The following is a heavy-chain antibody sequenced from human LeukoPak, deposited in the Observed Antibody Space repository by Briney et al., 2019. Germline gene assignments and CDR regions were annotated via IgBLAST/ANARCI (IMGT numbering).Heavy chain of an antibody. CDR2: IYSTGST. J-gene: IGHJ4*02. Sequence: TSETLSLTCTVSGGSINFYYWSWIRQPAGKGLEWIGRIYSTGSTNYSPSLKSRVTISVDTSKNRFSLKLSSVTAADTAVYYCARHSGGIDYWGQGTLVTVSS. D-gene: IGHD1-26*01. CDR3: ARHSGGIDY. CDR1: GGSINFYY. V-gene: IGHV4-4*07.